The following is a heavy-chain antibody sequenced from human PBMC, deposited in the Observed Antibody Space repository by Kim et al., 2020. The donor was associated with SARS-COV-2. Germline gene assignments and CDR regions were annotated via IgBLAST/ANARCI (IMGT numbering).Heavy chain of an antibody. V-gene: IGHV1-3*01. Sequence: ASVKVSCKASGYTFTSYNMHWVRQAPGQRLEWMGWINPANGNTKYSQKFQGRVTITRDTSASTAYMELTTLRSEDTAVYYCARDQGHTWGQGTLVTVSS. J-gene: IGHJ5*02. CDR3: ARDQGHT. CDR2: INPANGNT. CDR1: GYTFTSYN.